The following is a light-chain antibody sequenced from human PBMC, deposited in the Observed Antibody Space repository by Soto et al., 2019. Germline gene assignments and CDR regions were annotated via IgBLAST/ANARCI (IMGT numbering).Light chain of an antibody. J-gene: IGKJ5*01. Sequence: DIQLTQSPSFLSASVGDTVTITCRASQSISRWLAWYQQKPGKAPKILISDASILESGVPSRFSGTGSGTEFTLTISSLQPDDFATYFCQQYNSFSLITFGQGTRLEIK. CDR2: DAS. CDR3: QQYNSFSLIT. V-gene: IGKV1-5*01. CDR1: QSISRW.